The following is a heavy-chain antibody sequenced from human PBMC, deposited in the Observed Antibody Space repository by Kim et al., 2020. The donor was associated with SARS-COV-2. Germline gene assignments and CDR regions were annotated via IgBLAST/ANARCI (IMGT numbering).Heavy chain of an antibody. J-gene: IGHJ4*02. Sequence: GGSLRLSCAASGFTFSSYAMHWVRQAPGKGLEWVAVISYDGSNKYYADSVKGRFTISRDNSKNTLYLQMNSLRAEDTAVYYCVRDGPNTAMVTAFDYWGQGTLVTVSS. CDR3: VRDGPNTAMVTAFDY. V-gene: IGHV3-30*04. CDR1: GFTFSSYA. D-gene: IGHD5-18*01. CDR2: ISYDGSNK.